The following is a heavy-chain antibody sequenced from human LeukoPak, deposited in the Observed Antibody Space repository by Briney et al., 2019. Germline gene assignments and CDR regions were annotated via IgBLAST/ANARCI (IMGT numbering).Heavy chain of an antibody. CDR2: IFYRGST. V-gene: IGHV4-59*01. J-gene: IGHJ4*02. CDR1: GASISSYY. D-gene: IGHD6-13*01. Sequence: SETLSLTCTVSGASISSYYWSWIRQPPGEGLEWIGYIFYRGSTNYNPSLKSRVTISVDTSKNQFSLKLSSVAAADTAVYYCASGPYPAAGTDHQFDYWGQGILVTVFS. CDR3: ASGPYPAAGTDHQFDY.